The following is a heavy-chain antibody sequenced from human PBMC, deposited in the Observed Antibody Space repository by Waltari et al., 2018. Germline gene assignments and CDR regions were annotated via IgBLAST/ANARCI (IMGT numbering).Heavy chain of an antibody. CDR2: ISYDGSNK. Sequence: QVQLVESGGGVVQPGRSLRLSCAASGFPFSSYAMHWFRQHPGKGLEWVAVISYDGSNKYYADSVKGRFTISRDNSKNTLYLQMNSLRAEDTAVYYCARDALEPGIGVPFDYWGQGTLVTVSS. CDR1: GFPFSSYA. CDR3: ARDALEPGIGVPFDY. D-gene: IGHD6-13*01. V-gene: IGHV3-30-3*01. J-gene: IGHJ4*02.